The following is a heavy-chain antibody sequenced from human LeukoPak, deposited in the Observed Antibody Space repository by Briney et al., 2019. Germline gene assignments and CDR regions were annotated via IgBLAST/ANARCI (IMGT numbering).Heavy chain of an antibody. CDR3: ARERQMGATPFDY. CDR2: VGNDEKTI. Sequence: GGSLRLSCVVPGFTFTGHSMHWVRQAPGKGLEWVAVVGNDEKTIFYADSLKGRFTISRDNSKNTLFLQMNSLRDEDTAVYYCARERQMGATPFDYWGQGSLVTVSS. V-gene: IGHV3-30*04. CDR1: GFTFTGHS. D-gene: IGHD1-26*01. J-gene: IGHJ4*02.